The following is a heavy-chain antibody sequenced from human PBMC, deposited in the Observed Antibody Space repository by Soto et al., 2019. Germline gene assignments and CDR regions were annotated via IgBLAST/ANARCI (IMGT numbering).Heavy chain of an antibody. V-gene: IGHV3-30*18. D-gene: IGHD5-18*01. CDR2: ISYDGSNK. CDR1: GFTFSSYG. Sequence: GGSLRLSCAASGFTFSSYGMHWVRQAPGKGLEWVVVISYDGSNKYYADSVKGRFTISRDNSKNTLYLQMNSLRAEDTAVYYCAKDQSRGYSYGYWYFDYWGQGTLVTVSS. CDR3: AKDQSRGYSYGYWYFDY. J-gene: IGHJ4*02.